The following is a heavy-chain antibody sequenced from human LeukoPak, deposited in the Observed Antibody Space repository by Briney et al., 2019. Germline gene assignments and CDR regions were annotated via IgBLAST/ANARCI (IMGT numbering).Heavy chain of an antibody. D-gene: IGHD5-12*01. Sequence: SVKDSRKASGFTFTSSAVQWVRQARGQRLEWIGWIVVGSGNTNYAQKFQERVTITRDMSTSTAYMELSSLRSEDTAVYYCAAYPGIYSGYDYRGAGYWGQGTLVTVSS. CDR1: GFTFTSSA. V-gene: IGHV1-58*01. J-gene: IGHJ4*02. CDR3: AAYPGIYSGYDYRGAGY. CDR2: IVVGSGNT.